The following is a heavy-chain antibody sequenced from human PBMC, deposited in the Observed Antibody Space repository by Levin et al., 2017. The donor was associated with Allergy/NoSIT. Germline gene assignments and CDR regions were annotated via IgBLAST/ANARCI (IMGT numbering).Heavy chain of an antibody. V-gene: IGHV3-74*01. J-gene: IGHJ5*02. D-gene: IGHD1-1*01. CDR1: GIDFKNDW. Sequence: PGGSLRLSCVASGIDFKNDWMHWVRQAPGKGLVWVSRINADASGIVYADSVKGRFTISRDNAKNTVYLQMNSLRVEDTAMYYCARDLPGWVRFDPWGQGTLVTVSS. CDR3: ARDLPGWVRFDP. CDR2: INADASGI.